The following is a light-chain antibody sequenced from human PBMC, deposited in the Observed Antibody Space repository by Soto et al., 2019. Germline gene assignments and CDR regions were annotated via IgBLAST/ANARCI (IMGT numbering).Light chain of an antibody. V-gene: IGLV2-14*01. J-gene: IGLJ1*01. Sequence: QSVLTQTASVSGSPGQSITISCTGTSSDVGAYNFVSWYQHHPGRAPKLIIYEVTIRPSGVSNRFSGSKSGNTASLTISGLQAEDEADNYCSSYTTSAPYVFGSETKV. CDR3: SSYTTSAPYV. CDR1: SSDVGAYNF. CDR2: EVT.